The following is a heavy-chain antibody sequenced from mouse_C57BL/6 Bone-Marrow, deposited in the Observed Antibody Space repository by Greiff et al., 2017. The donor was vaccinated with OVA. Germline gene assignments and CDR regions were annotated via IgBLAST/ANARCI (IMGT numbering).Heavy chain of an antibody. J-gene: IGHJ1*03. Sequence: VQLQQSGAELMKPGASVKLSCKATGYTFTGYWIEWVKQRPGHGLEWIGEILPGSGSTNYNAKFKGKATFTADTSSNTAYMQLSSLTTEDSAIDYCARGVVATRYVDVWGTGTTVTVSS. V-gene: IGHV1-9*01. CDR3: ARGVVATRYVDV. CDR2: ILPGSGST. D-gene: IGHD1-1*01. CDR1: GYTFTGYW.